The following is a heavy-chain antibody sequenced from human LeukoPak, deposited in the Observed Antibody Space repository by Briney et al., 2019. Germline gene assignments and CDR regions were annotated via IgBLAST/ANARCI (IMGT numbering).Heavy chain of an antibody. CDR2: ISDSGGRT. CDR1: GITLSNYG. Sequence: GGSLRLSCAVSGITLSNYGMSWVRQAPGKGLEWVAGISDSGGRTNYADSVKGRFTISRDNPKNTLYLQMNSLRAEDTAVYFCAKRSVVIRVFLVGFHKEAYYFDSWGQGALVTVSS. V-gene: IGHV3-23*01. J-gene: IGHJ4*02. CDR3: AKRSVVIRVFLVGFHKEAYYFDS. D-gene: IGHD2-21*01.